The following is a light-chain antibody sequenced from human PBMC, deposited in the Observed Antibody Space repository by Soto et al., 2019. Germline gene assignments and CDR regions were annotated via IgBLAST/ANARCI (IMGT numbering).Light chain of an antibody. CDR1: QSVSSN. Sequence: EIVMTQSPATLSVSPGERATLSCRASQSVSSNLAWYQKKPGQAPRLLIYGASSRATGIPDRFSGSGSGTDFTLTIRRLEPEDFAVYYCQQYDSSPPGTFGQGTKVDIK. CDR2: GAS. CDR3: QQYDSSPPGT. V-gene: IGKV3-20*01. J-gene: IGKJ1*01.